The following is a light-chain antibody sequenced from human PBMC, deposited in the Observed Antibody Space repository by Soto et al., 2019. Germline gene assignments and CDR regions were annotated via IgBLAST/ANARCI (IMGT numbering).Light chain of an antibody. CDR1: QSVSSSY. Sequence: EIVLTQSPGTLSLSPGERATLSCRASQSVSSSYLAWYQQKPGQAPRLLIYGASSRATGIPYRFSGSGSGTDFTLTISRLEPEDFAVYYCQQYGSSPPYTVGPGTKVDIK. CDR2: GAS. V-gene: IGKV3-20*01. CDR3: QQYGSSPPYT. J-gene: IGKJ3*01.